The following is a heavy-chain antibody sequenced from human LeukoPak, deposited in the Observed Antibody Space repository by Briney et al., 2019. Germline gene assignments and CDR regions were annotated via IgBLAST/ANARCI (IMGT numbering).Heavy chain of an antibody. CDR1: GFTFDGYA. CDR3: AKSSGASGSILDY. D-gene: IGHD3-22*01. CDR2: ISWNSGSI. J-gene: IGHJ4*02. Sequence: GRSLRLSCAASGFTFDGYAMHWVRQAPGKGLEWVSGISWNSGSIGYADSVKGRFTISRDNAKNSLYLQMNSLRAEDTALYYCAKSSGASGSILDYWGQGTLVTVSS. V-gene: IGHV3-9*01.